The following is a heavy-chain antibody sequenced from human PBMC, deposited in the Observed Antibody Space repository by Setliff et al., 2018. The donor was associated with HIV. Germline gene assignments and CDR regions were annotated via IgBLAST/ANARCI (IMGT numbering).Heavy chain of an antibody. CDR1: GFTFSSYA. J-gene: IGHJ3*02. V-gene: IGHV3-23*01. D-gene: IGHD6-19*01. CDR2: ISGSGGST. CDR3: AKDSSPGYSSGWYRDAFDI. Sequence: GGSLRLSCAASGFTFSSYAMSWVRQAPGKGLDWVSAISGSGGSTYYADSVKGRFTISRDNSKNTLYLQMNSLRAEDTAVYYCAKDSSPGYSSGWYRDAFDIWGQGTMVTVSS.